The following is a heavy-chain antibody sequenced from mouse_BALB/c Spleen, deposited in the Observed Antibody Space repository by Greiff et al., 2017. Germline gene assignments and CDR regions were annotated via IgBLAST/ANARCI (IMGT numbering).Heavy chain of an antibody. Sequence: VKLVESAAELARPGASVKMSCKASGYTFTSYTMHWVKQRPGLGLEWIGYINPSSGYTEYNQKFKDKTTLTADKSSSTAYMQLSSLSSEDSAVYYCARGGNYVGFAYWGQGTLVTVSA. CDR2: INPSSGYT. D-gene: IGHD2-1*01. CDR3: ARGGNYVGFAY. J-gene: IGHJ3*01. CDR1: GYTFTSYT. V-gene: IGHV1-4*02.